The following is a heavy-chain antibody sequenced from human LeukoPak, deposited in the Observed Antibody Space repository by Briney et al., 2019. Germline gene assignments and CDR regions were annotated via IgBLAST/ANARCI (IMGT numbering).Heavy chain of an antibody. J-gene: IGHJ4*02. Sequence: GESLKISCKASGYISTNYWIGWVRQMPGKGLEWMGIIYPRDSDTRYSPSFQGQVTVSADKSNSTAYLQWNTLEASDTAMYYCARRQYSGYDFDFWGQGTLVTVSS. D-gene: IGHD5-12*01. CDR1: GYISTNYW. CDR3: ARRQYSGYDFDF. CDR2: IYPRDSDT. V-gene: IGHV5-51*01.